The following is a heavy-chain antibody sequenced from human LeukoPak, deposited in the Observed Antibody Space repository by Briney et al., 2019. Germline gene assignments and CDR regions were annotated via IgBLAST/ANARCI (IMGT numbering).Heavy chain of an antibody. CDR3: ARHSGSGWQALGY. V-gene: IGHV1-69*02. Sequence: SVKVSCKASGGTFSSYTISWVRQAPGQGLEWMGRIIPILGIANYAQKFQGRVTMTTDTSTTTAYMELRSLESDDTAVYYCARHSGSGWQALGYWGQGTLVTVSS. J-gene: IGHJ4*02. CDR1: GGTFSSYT. CDR2: IIPILGIA. D-gene: IGHD6-19*01.